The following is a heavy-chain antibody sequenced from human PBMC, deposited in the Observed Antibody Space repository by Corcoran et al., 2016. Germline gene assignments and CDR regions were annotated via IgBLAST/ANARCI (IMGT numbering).Heavy chain of an antibody. CDR2: INPSGGST. D-gene: IGHD3-10*01. CDR3: ARDGYYGAGIPYFDY. Sequence: QVQLVQSGAEVKKPGASVKVSCKASGYTFTSYYMHWVRQAPGQGLEWMGIINPSGGSTSYAQKFQGRVTMTRDTSTSTCYMELSSLRSEDTAVYYCARDGYYGAGIPYFDYWGQGTLVTVSS. J-gene: IGHJ4*02. V-gene: IGHV1-46*01. CDR1: GYTFTSYY.